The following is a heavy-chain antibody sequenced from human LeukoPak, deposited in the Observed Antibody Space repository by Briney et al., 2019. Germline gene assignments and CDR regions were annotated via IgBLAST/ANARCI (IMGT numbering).Heavy chain of an antibody. D-gene: IGHD3-10*02. J-gene: IGHJ3*02. CDR2: INSDGSST. Sequence: PGGSLRLSCAASGFTFSSYWMHWVRQAPGKGLEWVSRINSDGSSTSYADSVKGRFTISRDNAKNTLYLQMNSLRAEDTAVYYCARDPLFSYAFDIWGQGTMVTVSS. CDR3: ARDPLFSYAFDI. V-gene: IGHV3-74*01. CDR1: GFTFSSYW.